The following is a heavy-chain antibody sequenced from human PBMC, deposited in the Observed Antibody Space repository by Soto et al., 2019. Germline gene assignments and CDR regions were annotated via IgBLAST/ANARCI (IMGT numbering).Heavy chain of an antibody. Sequence: GGSLRLSCVASGIPVSSNYMTWVRQAAGKGLEWVAVVSHDGRNTHYADSVKGRFTISRDSSKNTVSLEMTSLRAEDTAVYYCAKGGRQWLVTSDFNYWGQGALVTVSS. CDR1: GIPVSSNY. CDR2: VSHDGRNT. V-gene: IGHV3-30*18. CDR3: AKGGRQWLVTSDFNY. D-gene: IGHD6-19*01. J-gene: IGHJ4*02.